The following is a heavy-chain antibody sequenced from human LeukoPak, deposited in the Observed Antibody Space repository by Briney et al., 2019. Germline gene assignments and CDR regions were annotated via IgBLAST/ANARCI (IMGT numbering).Heavy chain of an antibody. CDR1: GGSISSSSYY. Sequence: SETLSLTCTVSGGSISSSSYYWGWIRPPPGKGLEWIGSIYYSGSTYYNPSLKSRVTISVDTSKNQFSLKLSSVTAADTAVYYCARSVTGTTGTDAFDIWGQGTMVTVSS. CDR3: ARSVTGTTGTDAFDI. V-gene: IGHV4-39*07. J-gene: IGHJ3*02. D-gene: IGHD1-7*01. CDR2: IYYSGST.